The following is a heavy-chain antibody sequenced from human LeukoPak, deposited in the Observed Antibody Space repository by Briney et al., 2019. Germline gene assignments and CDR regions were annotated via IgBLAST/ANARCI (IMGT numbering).Heavy chain of an antibody. J-gene: IGHJ6*03. CDR3: ARVVVPAAIDYYYYMDV. CDR2: ISAYNGNT. V-gene: IGHV1-18*01. CDR1: GYTFTSYD. D-gene: IGHD2-2*02. Sequence: ASVKVSCKASGYTFTSYDINWVRQAPGQGLEWMGWISAYNGNTNYAQKLQGRVTMTTDTSTSTAYMELRSLRSDDTAVYYCARVVVPAAIDYYYYMDVWGKGTTVTVSS.